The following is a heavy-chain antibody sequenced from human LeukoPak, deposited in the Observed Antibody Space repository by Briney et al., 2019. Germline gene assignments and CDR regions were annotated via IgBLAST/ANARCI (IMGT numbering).Heavy chain of an antibody. CDR2: ISGSGGST. D-gene: IGHD6-6*01. Sequence: PGGSLRLSCAASGFTFSSYAMSWVRQAPGKGLEWVSAISGSGGSTYYADSVKGRFTISRDNSKNTLYLQMNSLRAEDTAVYYCAKDGEWDSSSSPYYFDYWGQGTLVTVSS. CDR1: GFTFSSYA. V-gene: IGHV3-23*01. CDR3: AKDGEWDSSSSPYYFDY. J-gene: IGHJ4*02.